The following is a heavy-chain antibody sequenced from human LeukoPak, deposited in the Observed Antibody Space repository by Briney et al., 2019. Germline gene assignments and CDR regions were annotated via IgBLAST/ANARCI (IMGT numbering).Heavy chain of an antibody. D-gene: IGHD3-10*01. CDR2: INPNSGGT. CDR1: GYSFTGYY. J-gene: IGHJ4*02. V-gene: IGHV1-2*02. CDR3: ARDSYGSPFDY. Sequence: ASVKVSCKASGYSFTGYYMHWVRQAPGQGLERMGWINPNSGGTNYAQKFQGRVTMTRDTSISTAYMELSRLRSDDTAVYYCARDSYGSPFDYWGQGTLVTVSS.